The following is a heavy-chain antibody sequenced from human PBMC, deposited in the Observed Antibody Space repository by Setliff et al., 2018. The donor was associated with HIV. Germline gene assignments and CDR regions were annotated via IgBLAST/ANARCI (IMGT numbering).Heavy chain of an antibody. V-gene: IGHV3-33*08. D-gene: IGHD3-16*01. CDR2: LWRDEVGE. Sequence: GGSLRLSCTVVGFSIENFDMHWVRQDPGKGLEWVSLLWRDEVGEYYADSVKGRFSISRDRSRNTVSLQMSSLRVEDTAMYYCGNKGGQVWGPGTQVTVSS. CDR3: GNKGGQV. J-gene: IGHJ1*01. CDR1: GFSIENFD.